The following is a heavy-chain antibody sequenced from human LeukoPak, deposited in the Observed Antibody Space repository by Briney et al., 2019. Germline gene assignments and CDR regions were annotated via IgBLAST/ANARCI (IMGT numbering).Heavy chain of an antibody. D-gene: IGHD6-19*01. J-gene: IGHJ4*02. Sequence: SETLSLTCAVYGESFSGYYWSWIRQPPGKGLEWIGEINHSGSTNYNPSLKSRVTISVDTSKNQFSLKLSSVTAADTAVYYCATIAVAGRDPWDYWGQGTLVTVSS. CDR2: INHSGST. CDR1: GESFSGYY. V-gene: IGHV4-34*01. CDR3: ATIAVAGRDPWDY.